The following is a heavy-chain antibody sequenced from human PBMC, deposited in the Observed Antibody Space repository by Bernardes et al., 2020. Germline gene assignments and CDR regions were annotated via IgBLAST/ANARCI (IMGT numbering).Heavy chain of an antibody. Sequence: GGSLRLSCAASGFTFSSCAMNWVRQAPGKGLEWVSTISGSGGSTYYADSVKGRFTISRDNSKNTLYLHMNSLRAEDTAVYYCAKNLADTAGAGIAYWGQGTLVTVSS. D-gene: IGHD6-19*01. V-gene: IGHV3-23*01. CDR2: ISGSGGST. CDR3: AKNLADTAGAGIAY. J-gene: IGHJ4*02. CDR1: GFTFSSCA.